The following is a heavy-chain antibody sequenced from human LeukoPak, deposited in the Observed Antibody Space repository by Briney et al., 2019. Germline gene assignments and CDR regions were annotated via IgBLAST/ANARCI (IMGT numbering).Heavy chain of an antibody. CDR3: AGRYYYGSGSSYYYYMDV. J-gene: IGHJ6*03. Sequence: PSETLSLTCTVSGGSISSYYWSWIRQPPGKGLEWIGYIYYSGSTNYNPSLKSRATISVDTSKNQFSLKLSSVTAADTAVYYCAGRYYYGSGSSYYYYMDVWGKGTTVTISS. CDR2: IYYSGST. CDR1: GGSISSYY. D-gene: IGHD3-10*01. V-gene: IGHV4-59*01.